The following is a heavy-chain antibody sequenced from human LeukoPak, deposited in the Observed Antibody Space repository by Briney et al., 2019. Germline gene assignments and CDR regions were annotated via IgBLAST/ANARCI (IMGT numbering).Heavy chain of an antibody. CDR2: MYSSGS. CDR1: GGSISSYY. Sequence: SETLSLTCTVSGGSISSYYLSWIRQTAGKGLEWIGRMYSSGSNYNPSLKSRVTMSIDTSTNQLSLKLSSVTAADTAVYYCARDSGTTGEVKFDPWGKGTTVTVSS. D-gene: IGHD3-10*01. CDR3: ARDSGTTGEVKFDP. J-gene: IGHJ6*04. V-gene: IGHV4-4*07.